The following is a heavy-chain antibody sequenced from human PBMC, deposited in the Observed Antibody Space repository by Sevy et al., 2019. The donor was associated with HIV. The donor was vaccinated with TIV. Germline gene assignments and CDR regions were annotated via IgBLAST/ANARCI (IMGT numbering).Heavy chain of an antibody. Sequence: GGSLRLSCTASEFTFSSYWMSWVRQAPGKGLEWVSATGGRGGATYYADSVKGRFTISRDNSKNTLYLQMDSLRAEDTAVYYCAKDVVAVVGDASDVWGQGTMVTVSS. D-gene: IGHD2-15*01. CDR3: AKDVVAVVGDASDV. CDR1: EFTFSSYW. J-gene: IGHJ3*01. CDR2: TGGRGGAT. V-gene: IGHV3-23*01.